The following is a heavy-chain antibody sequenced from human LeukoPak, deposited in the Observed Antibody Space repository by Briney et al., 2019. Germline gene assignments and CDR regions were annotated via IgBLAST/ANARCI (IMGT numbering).Heavy chain of an antibody. Sequence: LPGGSLRLSCAASAFPFNTYTMTWVRQAPGKGLEWVSAITGTGYSTYYADSVKGRFTISRDNSKNTLYLQMNSLRAGDTAIYYCAKGFRYFDYWGQGTLVTVSS. J-gene: IGHJ4*02. CDR2: ITGTGYST. V-gene: IGHV3-23*01. CDR3: AKGFRYFDY. CDR1: AFPFNTYT.